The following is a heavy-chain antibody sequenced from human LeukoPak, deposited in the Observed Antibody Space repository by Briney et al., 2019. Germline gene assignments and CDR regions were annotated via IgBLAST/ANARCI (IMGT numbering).Heavy chain of an antibody. V-gene: IGHV3-33*01. CDR2: IWYDGSNK. CDR1: GFTFSSYG. J-gene: IGHJ4*02. Sequence: PGRSLRLSCAASGFTFSSYGMHWVRQAPGKGLEWVAVIWYDGSNKYYADSVKGRSTISRDNSKSTLYLQMNSLRAEDTAVYYCASGAGRFDYWGQGTLVTVSS. D-gene: IGHD1-26*01. CDR3: ASGAGRFDY.